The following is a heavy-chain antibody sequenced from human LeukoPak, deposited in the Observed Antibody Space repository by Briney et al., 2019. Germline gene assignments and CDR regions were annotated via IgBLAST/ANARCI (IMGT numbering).Heavy chain of an antibody. V-gene: IGHV4-59*08. CDR3: ARHVDYGDYNWFDP. D-gene: IGHD4-17*01. Sequence: SETLSLTCTVSGGSISSYYWSWIRQPPGKGLEWIGYIYYSGSTNYNPSLKSRVTISVDTSKNQFSPKLSSVTAADTAVYYCARHVDYGDYNWFDPWGQGTLVTVSS. CDR1: GGSISSYY. J-gene: IGHJ5*02. CDR2: IYYSGST.